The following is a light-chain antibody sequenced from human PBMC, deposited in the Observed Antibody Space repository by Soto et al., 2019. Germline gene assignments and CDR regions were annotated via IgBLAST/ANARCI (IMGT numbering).Light chain of an antibody. CDR2: GNS. Sequence: QSVLTQPPSVSGAPGQRVTISCTGRSSNIGAGYDVHWYLQLPGTAPKLLISGNSNRPSGVPDRFSGSKSGTSASLAITGLQAEDEADYYCQYYDSSLSGLVFGGGTKLTVL. V-gene: IGLV1-40*01. CDR1: SSNIGAGYD. CDR3: QYYDSSLSGLV. J-gene: IGLJ2*01.